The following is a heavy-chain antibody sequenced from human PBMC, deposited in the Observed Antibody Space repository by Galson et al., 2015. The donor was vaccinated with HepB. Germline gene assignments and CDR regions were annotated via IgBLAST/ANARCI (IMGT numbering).Heavy chain of an antibody. J-gene: IGHJ4*02. CDR1: GFTFSSYE. D-gene: IGHD3-3*02. V-gene: IGHV3-48*03. Sequence: SLRLSCAASGFTFSSYEMNWVRQAPGRGLEWVSYISSSGSTIYYADSVKGRFTISRDNAKNSLYLQMNSLRAEDTAVYYRARDRPFPTFDYWGQGTLVTVSS. CDR2: ISSSGSTI. CDR3: ARDRPFPTFDY.